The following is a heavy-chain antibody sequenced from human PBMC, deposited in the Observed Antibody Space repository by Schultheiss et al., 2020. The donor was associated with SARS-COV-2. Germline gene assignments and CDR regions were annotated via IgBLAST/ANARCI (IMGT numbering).Heavy chain of an antibody. V-gene: IGHV4-59*12. CDR1: GGSISSYY. CDR2: IYYSGST. CDR3: ARVLSPSSSTVVTLYWYFDL. J-gene: IGHJ2*01. D-gene: IGHD4-23*01. Sequence: SETLSLTCTVSGGSISSYYWSWIRQPPGKGLEWIGYIYYSGSTNYNPSLKSRVTISVDKSKNQFSLKLSSVTAADTAVYYCARVLSPSSSTVVTLYWYFDLWGRGTLVTVSS.